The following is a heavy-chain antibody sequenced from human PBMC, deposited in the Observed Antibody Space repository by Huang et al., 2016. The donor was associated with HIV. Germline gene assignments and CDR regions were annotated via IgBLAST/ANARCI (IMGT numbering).Heavy chain of an antibody. Sequence: VQLVQSGAEVKKPGESLKISCKGSGYSFSSYWIAWVRPMPGKGLEWMGLIFPDDSDTTSSPSFEGQVTSSADKSIGTAYLQWSSLKASDTAMYYCARRFSSSSGYFDYWGQGSLVTVSS. D-gene: IGHD6-6*01. J-gene: IGHJ4*02. CDR3: ARRFSSSSGYFDY. CDR2: IFPDDSDT. V-gene: IGHV5-51*01. CDR1: GYSFSSYW.